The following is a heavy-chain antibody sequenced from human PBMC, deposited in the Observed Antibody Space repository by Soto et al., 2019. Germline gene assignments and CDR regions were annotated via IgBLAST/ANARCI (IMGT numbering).Heavy chain of an antibody. D-gene: IGHD3-16*02. Sequence: ASVKVSCKASGYTFSGYNMHWVRQAPGQGLEWMGWINPNSGDTNFARKFQGRVTLTRDTSIGTAYMELTNLTSDDTAVYYCARDILRSAQKPIEFWGQGTLGSVS. J-gene: IGHJ4*02. CDR3: ARDILRSAQKPIEF. V-gene: IGHV1-2*02. CDR1: GYTFSGYN. CDR2: INPNSGDT.